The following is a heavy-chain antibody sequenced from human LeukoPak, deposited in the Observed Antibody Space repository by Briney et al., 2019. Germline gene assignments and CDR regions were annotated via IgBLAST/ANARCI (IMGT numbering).Heavy chain of an antibody. CDR1: GFTFSDYY. J-gene: IGHJ4*02. CDR3: ARERGYDFWSGYYDPGDY. D-gene: IGHD3-3*01. CDR2: ISSNGSTI. Sequence: GGSLRLSCAASGFTFSDYYMSWIRQAPGKGLEWVSYISSNGSTIYYADSVKGRFTISRDNAKNSLYLQMNSLRAEDTAVYYCARERGYDFWSGYYDPGDYWGQGTLVTVSS. V-gene: IGHV3-11*01.